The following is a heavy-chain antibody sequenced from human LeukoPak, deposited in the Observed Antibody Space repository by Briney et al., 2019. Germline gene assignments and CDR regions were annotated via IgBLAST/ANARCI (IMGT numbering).Heavy chain of an antibody. J-gene: IGHJ3*02. V-gene: IGHV4-34*01. CDR2: INQSGST. Sequence: PSETLSLTCAVYGGSFSGYYWSWIRQPPGKGLEWIGEINQSGSTNYNPSLKSRVTISVDTSKNQFSLKLSSVTAADTAVYYCARGHDSFRHASDIWGQGTMVTVSS. CDR3: ARGHDSFRHASDI. D-gene: IGHD5-18*01. CDR1: GGSFSGYY.